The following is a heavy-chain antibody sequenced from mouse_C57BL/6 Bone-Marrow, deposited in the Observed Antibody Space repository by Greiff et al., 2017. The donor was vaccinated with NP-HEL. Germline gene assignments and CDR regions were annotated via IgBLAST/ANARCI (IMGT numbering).Heavy chain of an antibody. Sequence: EVKLMESGGGLVQPGGSLSLSCAASGFTFTDYYMSWVRQPPGKALEWLGFIRNKANGYTTEYSASVKGRFTISRDNSQSILYLQMNALRAEDSATYYCARSPTYYYGSPLFAYWGQGTLVTVSA. CDR3: ARSPTYYYGSPLFAY. J-gene: IGHJ3*01. V-gene: IGHV7-3*01. CDR1: GFTFTDYY. CDR2: IRNKANGYTT. D-gene: IGHD1-1*01.